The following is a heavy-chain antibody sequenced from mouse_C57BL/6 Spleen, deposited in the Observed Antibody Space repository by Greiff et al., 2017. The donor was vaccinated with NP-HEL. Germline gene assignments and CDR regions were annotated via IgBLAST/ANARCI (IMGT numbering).Heavy chain of an antibody. V-gene: IGHV1-18*01. Sequence: EVQLQESGPELVKPGASVKIPCKASGYTFTDYNMDWVKQSHGKSLEWIGDINPNNGGTIYNQKFKGKATLTVDKSSSTAYMELRSLTSEDTAVYYCARRFYYYGSSRYWYFDVWGTGTTVTVSS. J-gene: IGHJ1*03. CDR1: GYTFTDYN. CDR2: INPNNGGT. CDR3: ARRFYYYGSSRYWYFDV. D-gene: IGHD1-1*01.